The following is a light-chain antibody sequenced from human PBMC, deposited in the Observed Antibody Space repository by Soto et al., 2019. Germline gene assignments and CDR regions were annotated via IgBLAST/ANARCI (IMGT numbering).Light chain of an antibody. CDR3: QHYHSVPCT. Sequence: DIQMTQSPSSLSASVGDRVTITCQASQDIKKYLNWYQQKPGKAPKLLISGASSLETGVPSRFSGSGSGIHFTFTISSLQPQDIATYYWQHYHSVPCTFGPGTKVDI. CDR2: GAS. CDR1: QDIKKY. J-gene: IGKJ3*01. V-gene: IGKV1-33*01.